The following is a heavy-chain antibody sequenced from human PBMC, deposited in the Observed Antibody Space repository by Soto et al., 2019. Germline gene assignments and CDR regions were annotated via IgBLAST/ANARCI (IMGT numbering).Heavy chain of an antibody. V-gene: IGHV4-4*07. CDR3: VRWHTSNFDSLPYTGFDW. J-gene: IGHJ4*02. D-gene: IGHD3-22*01. CDR2: IYTSGST. CDR1: GGSISSYY. Sequence: PSEPRSLTCTVSGGSISSYYWSWIRQPAGKGLEWIGRIYTSGSTNYNPSLKGRVTMSVDTSKNQFSLKLSSVTAEDTATYYCVRWHTSNFDSLPYTGFDWWGQGTQVTVSS.